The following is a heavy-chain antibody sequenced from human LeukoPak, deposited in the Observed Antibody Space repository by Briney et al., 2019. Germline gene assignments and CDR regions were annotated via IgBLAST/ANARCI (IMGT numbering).Heavy chain of an antibody. J-gene: IGHJ3*02. D-gene: IGHD3-10*01. CDR2: IYTSGST. CDR3: VKDNGYYGLSSVFDI. CDR1: GGSISSGSYY. Sequence: SETLSLTCTVSGGSISSGSYYWSWIRQPAGKGLEWIGRIYTSGSTNYNPSLKSRVTISVDTSKNQFSLKLSSVTAADTAVYYCVKDNGYYGLSSVFDIWGQGTMVTVSS. V-gene: IGHV4-61*02.